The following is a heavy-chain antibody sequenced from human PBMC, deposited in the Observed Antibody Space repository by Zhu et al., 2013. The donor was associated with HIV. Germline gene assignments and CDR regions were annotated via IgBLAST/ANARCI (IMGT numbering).Heavy chain of an antibody. V-gene: IGHV1-18*01. D-gene: IGHD3-22*01. CDR1: GYTFTSYG. J-gene: IGHJ4*02. CDR2: ISAYNGNT. Sequence: QVQLVQSGAEVKKPGASVKVSCKASGYTFTSYGISWVRQAPGQGLEWMGWISAYNGNTNYAQKLQGRVTMTTDTSTSTAYMELRSLRSDDTAVYYCARRLYYYDSSGYYYRGYYFDYWGQGTLVTVSS. CDR3: ARRLYYYDSSGYYYRGYYFDY.